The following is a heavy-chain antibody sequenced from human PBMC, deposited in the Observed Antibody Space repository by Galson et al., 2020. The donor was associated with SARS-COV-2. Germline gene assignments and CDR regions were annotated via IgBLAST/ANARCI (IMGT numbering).Heavy chain of an antibody. Sequence: SETLSLTCTVSGGSISSYYWSWIRQPPGKGLEWIGYIYYSGSTNYNPSLKSRVTISVDTSKNQFSLKLSSVTAADTAVYYCARRTITVTTDWFDPWGQGTLVTVSS. CDR3: ARRTITVTTDWFDP. J-gene: IGHJ5*02. CDR2: IYYSGST. CDR1: GGSISSYY. V-gene: IGHV4-59*08. D-gene: IGHD4-17*01.